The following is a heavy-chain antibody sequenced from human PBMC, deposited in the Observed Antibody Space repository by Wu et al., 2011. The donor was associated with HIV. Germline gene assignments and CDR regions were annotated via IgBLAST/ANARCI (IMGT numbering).Heavy chain of an antibody. CDR2: INPNSGDT. V-gene: IGHV1-2*02. D-gene: IGHD3-22*01. CDR1: GYTFTDYY. J-gene: IGHJ3*02. Sequence: QVQLVQSGAEVKKPGASVKVSCKASGYTFTDYYMHWVRQAPGQGLEWMGWINPNSGDTNYAQRFQGRVTMTRDTSISTAYMELSRLRSDDTAVYYCAKSRLSATIIGYDGFDIWGLGTMITVSS. CDR3: AKSRLSATIIGYDGFDI.